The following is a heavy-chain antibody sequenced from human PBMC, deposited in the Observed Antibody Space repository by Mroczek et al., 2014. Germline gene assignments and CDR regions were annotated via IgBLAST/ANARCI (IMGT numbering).Heavy chain of an antibody. D-gene: IGHD3-10*01. V-gene: IGHV4-61*02. Sequence: QVQLQESGPGLVKPSQTLSLTCSVSGGSISSGSYYWSWIRQPAGKGLEWIGRIYTSGSTDYNPSLRSRVTISVDTSENQFSLKLSSVTAADTAVYYCARGVDYGSGVLHAFDIWGQGTMVTVSS. CDR3: ARGVDYGSGVLHAFDI. CDR1: GGSISSGSYY. CDR2: IYTSGST. J-gene: IGHJ3*02.